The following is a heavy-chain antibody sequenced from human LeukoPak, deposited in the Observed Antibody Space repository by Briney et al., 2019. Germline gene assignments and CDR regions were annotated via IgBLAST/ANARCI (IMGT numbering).Heavy chain of an antibody. CDR3: ARGSGWNRGDAFDI. J-gene: IGHJ3*02. V-gene: IGHV4-30-4*08. Sequence: PSQTLSLTCTVSGGSISSGNYYWSWIRQPPGKGLEWIGCISYSGSTYYNPSLKSRVTVSVDTSKNQFSLKLSSVTAADTAVYYCARGSGWNRGDAFDIWGQGTMVTVSS. CDR2: ISYSGST. CDR1: GGSISSGNYY. D-gene: IGHD6-19*01.